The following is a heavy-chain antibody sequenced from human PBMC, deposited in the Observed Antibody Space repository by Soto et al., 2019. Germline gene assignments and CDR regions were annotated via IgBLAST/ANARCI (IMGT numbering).Heavy chain of an antibody. D-gene: IGHD3-16*01. Sequence: QVQLQESGPGLVKPSETLSLTCTVSGGSVSSGSYYWSWIRQPPGKGLEWIGYIYYSGSTNYNPSLKSRVTISVDTSKNQFSLKLSSVTAADTAVYYCARVLPPTAGGYFDYWGQGTLVTVSS. CDR3: ARVLPPTAGGYFDY. CDR2: IYYSGST. V-gene: IGHV4-61*01. J-gene: IGHJ4*02. CDR1: GGSVSSGSYY.